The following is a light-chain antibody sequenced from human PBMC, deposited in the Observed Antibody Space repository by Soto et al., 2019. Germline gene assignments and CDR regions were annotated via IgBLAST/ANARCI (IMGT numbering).Light chain of an antibody. CDR1: QSISSSH. CDR3: LQDYHLPIT. J-gene: IGKJ5*01. CDR2: GAS. Sequence: GAGATLSCRASQSISSSHLSWYQQKPGQAPRLVIYGASTRATGIPARFSGSGRGSGTDFTLTISSLHPEDFAVYYCLQDYHLPITFGQGTRLEI. V-gene: IGKV3D-7*01.